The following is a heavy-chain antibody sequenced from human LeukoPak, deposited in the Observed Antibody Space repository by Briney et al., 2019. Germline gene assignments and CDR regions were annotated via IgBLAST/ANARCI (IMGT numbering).Heavy chain of an antibody. CDR1: GYTFTSYY. J-gene: IGHJ4*02. V-gene: IGHV1-69*04. D-gene: IGHD6-19*01. CDR3: ARGGSGWYGMDDY. Sequence: SVKVSCKASGYTFTSYYMHWVRQAPGQGLEWMGRIIPILGIANYAQKFQGRVTITADNSTSTAYMELSSLRSEDTAVYYCARGGSGWYGMDDYWGQGTLATVSS. CDR2: IIPILGIA.